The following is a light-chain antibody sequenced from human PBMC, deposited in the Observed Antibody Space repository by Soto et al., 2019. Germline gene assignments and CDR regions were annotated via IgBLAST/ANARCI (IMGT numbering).Light chain of an antibody. J-gene: IGLJ1*01. V-gene: IGLV2-14*03. Sequence: QSVLTQPASVSGSPGQSITVSCTGTSSDLGAYTYVSWYQQHPGKAPKLIIHDVSNRPSGVSNRFSGSKSGNSASLTISGLQAEDEADYYCSSYTSSGTYVFGSGTK. CDR2: DVS. CDR3: SSYTSSGTYV. CDR1: SSDLGAYTY.